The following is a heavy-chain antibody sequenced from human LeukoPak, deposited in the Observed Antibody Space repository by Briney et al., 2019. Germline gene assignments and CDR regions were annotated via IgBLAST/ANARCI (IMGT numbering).Heavy chain of an antibody. J-gene: IGHJ3*02. CDR1: GGSISSYY. CDR2: IHYSGST. D-gene: IGHD5-24*01. V-gene: IGHV4-59*01. CDR3: AREAREGHVFDI. Sequence: SETLSLTCTVSGGSISSYYWSWIRQPPGKGLERIGYIHYSGSTNYNPSLKSRVTISVDTSKNQFSLKLRSVTAADTAVYYCAREAREGHVFDIWGQGTMVTVSS.